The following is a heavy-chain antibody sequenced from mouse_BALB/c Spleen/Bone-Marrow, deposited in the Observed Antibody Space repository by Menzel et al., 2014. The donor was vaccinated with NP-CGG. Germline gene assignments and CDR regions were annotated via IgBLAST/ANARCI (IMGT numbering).Heavy chain of an antibody. D-gene: IGHD1-1*01. CDR1: GYSITSGYG. V-gene: IGHV3-1*02. CDR3: TRETTAVADFDY. Sequence: EVKVEESGPDLVKPSQSLSLTCTVTGYSITSGYGWHWIRQLPGNKLEWMGYIHYRGSTNHNPSLKSRISITRSTSKNQFSLQLNSVTTEDTATCYCTRETTAVADFDYWGQGATLTVPS. J-gene: IGHJ2*01. CDR2: IHYRGST.